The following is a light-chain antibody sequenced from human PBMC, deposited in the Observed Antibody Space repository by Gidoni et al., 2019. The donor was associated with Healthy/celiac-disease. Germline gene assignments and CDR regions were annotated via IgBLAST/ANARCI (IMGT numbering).Light chain of an antibody. CDR2: EVS. CDR3: CSYAGSSTVV. V-gene: IGLV2-23*02. CDR1: SSDVGSYNL. Sequence: QSALPQPASVSGSPGQSITISCTGTSSDVGSYNLVSWYQQHPGKAPKLMIYEVSKRPSGVSNRFSGSKSGNTASLTSSGLQAEDEADYYCCSYAGSSTVVFGGGTKLTVL. J-gene: IGLJ2*01.